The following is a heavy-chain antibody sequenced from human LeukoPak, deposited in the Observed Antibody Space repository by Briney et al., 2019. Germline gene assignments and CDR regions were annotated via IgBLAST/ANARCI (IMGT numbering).Heavy chain of an antibody. CDR2: INHSGST. Sequence: SETLSLTCAVYGGSFSGYYWTWIRQPPGKGLEWIGEINHSGSTNYNPSLKSQLTISVDTSKNQFSLKLSSVTAADTAVYYCARHDWSISSGSYYLYWGQGTLVTVSS. V-gene: IGHV4-34*01. CDR3: ARHDWSISSGSYYLY. D-gene: IGHD1-26*01. CDR1: GGSFSGYY. J-gene: IGHJ4*02.